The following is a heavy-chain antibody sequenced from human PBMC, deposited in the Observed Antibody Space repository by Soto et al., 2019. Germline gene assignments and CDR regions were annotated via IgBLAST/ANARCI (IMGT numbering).Heavy chain of an antibody. CDR1: GVSFSIYG. D-gene: IGHD6-6*01. V-gene: IGHV3-30*18. Sequence: PAGSLRLSCVVSGVSFSIYGMPWVRQDPGKGLEWVAVISYDGNNKYYGESVKGRFTISRDNSKNTLSLQMSSVRPEDTAIYYCAKDVSIAARDMDVWGKGTTVTVSS. CDR2: ISYDGNNK. J-gene: IGHJ6*03. CDR3: AKDVSIAARDMDV.